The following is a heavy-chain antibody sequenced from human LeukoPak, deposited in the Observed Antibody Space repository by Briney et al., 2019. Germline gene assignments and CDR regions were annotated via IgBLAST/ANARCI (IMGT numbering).Heavy chain of an antibody. Sequence: PGGSLRLSCAASGFTFSSYGMHWVRQAPGKGLEWVAVISYDGSNKYYADSVKGRFTISRDKSKNTLYLQMNSLRAEDTAVYYCAKDLAVGATRVSYYYYGMDVWGQGTTVTVS. CDR1: GFTFSSYG. V-gene: IGHV3-30*18. CDR3: AKDLAVGATRVSYYYYGMDV. D-gene: IGHD1-26*01. CDR2: ISYDGSNK. J-gene: IGHJ6*02.